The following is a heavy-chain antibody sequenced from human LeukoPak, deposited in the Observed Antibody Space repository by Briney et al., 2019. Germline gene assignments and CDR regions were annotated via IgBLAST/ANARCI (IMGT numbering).Heavy chain of an antibody. D-gene: IGHD3-22*01. CDR3: ASGTWGFYDTTVGVY. Sequence: SETLSLTCTVSGYSISSGYYWGWIRQPPGKGLEWIGSIYHSGSTSYTTSLKSRVTISVDTSTNQFSLTLSSVTAAATAVFYCASGTWGFYDTTVGVYWGQGTLVTVSS. CDR1: GYSISSGYY. V-gene: IGHV4-38-2*02. CDR2: IYHSGST. J-gene: IGHJ4*02.